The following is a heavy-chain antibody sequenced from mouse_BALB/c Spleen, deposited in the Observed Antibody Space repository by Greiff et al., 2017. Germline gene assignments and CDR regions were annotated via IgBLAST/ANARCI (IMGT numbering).Heavy chain of an antibody. Sequence: QVQLQQSGPELVKPGASVKMSCKASGYTFTSYYLHWVKQRPGQGLEWIGWIYPGDGSTKYNEKFKGKTTLTADKSSSTAYMLLSSLTSEDSAIYFCANSMITTTGWGYWGQGTTLTVSS. CDR1: GYTFTSYY. J-gene: IGHJ2*01. D-gene: IGHD2-4*01. CDR2: IYPGDGST. V-gene: IGHV1S56*01. CDR3: ANSMITTTGWGY.